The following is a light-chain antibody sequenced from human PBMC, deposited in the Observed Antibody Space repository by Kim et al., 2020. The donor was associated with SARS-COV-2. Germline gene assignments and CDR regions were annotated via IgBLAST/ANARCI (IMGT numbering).Light chain of an antibody. Sequence: GQWVTISCSGNSSNIGSNIVNWFQQLPGTAPQLLIYTNTKRPSGVPDRFSGSKSGTSASLAISGLQSEDEADYYCASWDDRLNGMVFGGGTQLTVL. CDR1: SSNIGSNI. V-gene: IGLV1-44*01. CDR2: TNT. CDR3: ASWDDRLNGMV. J-gene: IGLJ3*02.